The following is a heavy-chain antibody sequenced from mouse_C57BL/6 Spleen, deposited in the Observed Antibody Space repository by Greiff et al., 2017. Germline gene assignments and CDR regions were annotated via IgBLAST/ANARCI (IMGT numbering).Heavy chain of an antibody. D-gene: IGHD2-4*01. Sequence: VQLQQPGAELVKPGASVKLSCKASGYTFTSYWMHWVKQRPGRGLEWIGRIDPNSGGTKYNEKFKSKATLTVDKPSSTAYMRLSSLTSEDSAVYYCARHYYDYAEGFACWGQGTLVTVSA. V-gene: IGHV1-72*01. J-gene: IGHJ3*01. CDR3: ARHYYDYAEGFAC. CDR2: IDPNSGGT. CDR1: GYTFTSYW.